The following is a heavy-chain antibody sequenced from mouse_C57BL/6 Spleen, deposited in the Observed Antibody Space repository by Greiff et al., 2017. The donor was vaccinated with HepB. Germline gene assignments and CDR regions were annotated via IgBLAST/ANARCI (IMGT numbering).Heavy chain of an antibody. Sequence: EVKLVESGPGMVKPSQSLSLTCTVTGYSITSGYDWHWIRHFPGNKLEWMGYISYSGSTNYNPSLKSRISITHDTSKNHFFLKLNSVTTEDTATYYCARGTTVEDAMDYWGQGTSVTVSS. CDR3: ARGTTVEDAMDY. CDR1: GYSITSGYD. J-gene: IGHJ4*01. V-gene: IGHV3-1*01. D-gene: IGHD1-1*01. CDR2: ISYSGST.